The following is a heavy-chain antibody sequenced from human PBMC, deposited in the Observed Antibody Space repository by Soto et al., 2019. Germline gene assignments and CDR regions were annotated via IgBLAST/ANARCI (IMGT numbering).Heavy chain of an antibody. D-gene: IGHD3-9*01. V-gene: IGHV1-69*02. CDR2: IIPILGIA. Sequence: SVKVSCKASGGTFSSYTISWVRQAPGQGLEWMGRIIPILGIANYAQKFQGRVTITADKSTSTAYMELSSLRSEDTAVYYCARGQVYDIWTGPGDDAFDIWGQGTMDTGS. CDR1: GGTFSSYT. J-gene: IGHJ3*02. CDR3: ARGQVYDIWTGPGDDAFDI.